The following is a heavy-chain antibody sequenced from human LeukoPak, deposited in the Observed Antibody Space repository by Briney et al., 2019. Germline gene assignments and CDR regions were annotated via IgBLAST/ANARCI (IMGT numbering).Heavy chain of an antibody. V-gene: IGHV3-48*02. D-gene: IGHD3-22*01. J-gene: IGHJ4*02. CDR3: ARRYYYDSSDRSGSDFDY. CDR2: ISSSSSTI. Sequence: PGGPPRLSCAASGFTFSSYSMNWVRQAPGKGLEWVSYISSSSSTIYYADSVKGRFTISRDNAKNSLYLQMNSLRDEDTAVYYCARRYYYDSSDRSGSDFDYWGQGTLVTVSS. CDR1: GFTFSSYS.